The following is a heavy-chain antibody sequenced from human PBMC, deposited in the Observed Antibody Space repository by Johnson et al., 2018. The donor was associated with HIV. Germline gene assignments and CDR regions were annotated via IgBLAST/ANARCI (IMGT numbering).Heavy chain of an antibody. J-gene: IGHJ3*01. CDR3: ARVKRSGWFPTDAFDL. CDR2: IWYDGSNK. CDR1: GFTFSSYA. V-gene: IGHV3-30*04. D-gene: IGHD6-19*01. Sequence: QVQLVESGGGVVQPGRSLRLSCAASGFTFSSYAMHWVRQAPGKGLEWVAVIWYDGSNKYYADSVKGRFTISRDNSKNTLYLQMSSLRSEDTAVYFCARVKRSGWFPTDAFDLWGQGTMVTVSS.